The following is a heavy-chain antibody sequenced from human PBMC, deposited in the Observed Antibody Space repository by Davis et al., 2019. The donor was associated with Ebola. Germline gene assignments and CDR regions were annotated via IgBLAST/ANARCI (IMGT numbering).Heavy chain of an antibody. Sequence: GESLKISCAASGFTFSSYAMSWVRQAPGKGLEWVSAISGSGGSTYYADSVKGRFTISSDNSKNTLYLQMNSLRAEDTAVYYCAKDPPRFLEMGYYYYGMDVWGQGTTVTVSS. CDR2: ISGSGGST. CDR3: AKDPPRFLEMGYYYYGMDV. J-gene: IGHJ6*02. V-gene: IGHV3-23*01. D-gene: IGHD3-3*01. CDR1: GFTFSSYA.